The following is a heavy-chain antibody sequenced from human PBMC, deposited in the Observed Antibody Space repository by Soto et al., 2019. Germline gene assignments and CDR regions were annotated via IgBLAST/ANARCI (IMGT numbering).Heavy chain of an antibody. V-gene: IGHV1-18*01. D-gene: IGHD2-2*01. CDR3: ARDASMVQLLSFVAFVI. CDR2: ISAYNGNT. J-gene: IGHJ3*02. Sequence: ASVKVSCKASGYTFTSYGISWVRQAPGQGFEWMGWISAYNGNTNYAQKLQGRVTMTTDTSTSTAYMELRSLRSDDTAVYYCARDASMVQLLSFVAFVIWGQGTMVTVSS. CDR1: GYTFTSYG.